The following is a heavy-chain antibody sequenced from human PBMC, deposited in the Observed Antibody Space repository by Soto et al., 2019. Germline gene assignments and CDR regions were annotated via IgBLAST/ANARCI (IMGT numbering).Heavy chain of an antibody. CDR2: ISWNSGSI. J-gene: IGHJ4*02. CDR3: AKDIRAAKYSFDY. CDR1: GFTFDDYA. V-gene: IGHV3-9*01. D-gene: IGHD2-15*01. Sequence: EVQLVESGGGLVQPGRSLRLSCAASGFTFDDYAMHWVRQAPGKGLEWVSGISWNSGSIGYADSVKGRFTISRDNAKNSLYLQMNSLRAEDTAFYYCAKDIRAAKYSFDYWAQGTLVTVSS.